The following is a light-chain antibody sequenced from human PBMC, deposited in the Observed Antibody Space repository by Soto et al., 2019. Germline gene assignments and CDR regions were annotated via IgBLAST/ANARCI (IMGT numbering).Light chain of an antibody. J-gene: IGKJ1*01. CDR3: QQRYSTPRT. V-gene: IGKV1-39*01. CDR2: AAS. Sequence: DIQMTQSPSSLSASVGDRVTITCRASQSISSYVNWYQQKPGKAPKLLIYAASSLQSGVPSRFSGSGSGTDFTLTISSLQPQDFATYYCQQRYSTPRTVGQGTKVEI. CDR1: QSISSY.